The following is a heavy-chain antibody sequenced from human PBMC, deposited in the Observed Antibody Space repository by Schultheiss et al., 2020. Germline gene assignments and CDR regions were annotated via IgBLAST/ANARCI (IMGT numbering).Heavy chain of an antibody. V-gene: IGHV3-48*01. CDR3: AKDHGGSYHY. CDR2: ISSSSSTI. CDR1: GFTFSSYS. D-gene: IGHD1-26*01. J-gene: IGHJ4*02. Sequence: GGSLRLSCAASGFTFSSYSMNWVRQAPGKGLEWVSYISSSSSTIYYADSVKGRFTISRDNAKNSLYLQMNSLRAEDTAIYYCAKDHGGSYHYWGQGTLVTVSS.